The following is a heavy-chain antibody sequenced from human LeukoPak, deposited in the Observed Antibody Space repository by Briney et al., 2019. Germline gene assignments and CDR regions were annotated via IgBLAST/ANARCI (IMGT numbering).Heavy chain of an antibody. CDR3: ATYHFRGDTHYFDY. CDR1: GGSISSYY. J-gene: IGHJ4*02. D-gene: IGHD3-10*02. Sequence: EASETLSLTCTVSGGSISSYYWSWIRQPPGKGLEWIGYIYYSGSTNYNPSLQSRVTISVDTSNNQFSLKLSSVAAADTAVYYCATYHFRGDTHYFDYWGQGILVTVSS. CDR2: IYYSGST. V-gene: IGHV4-59*01.